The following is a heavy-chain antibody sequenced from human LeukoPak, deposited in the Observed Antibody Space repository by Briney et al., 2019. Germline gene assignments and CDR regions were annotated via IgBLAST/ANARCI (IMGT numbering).Heavy chain of an antibody. D-gene: IGHD2-2*01. V-gene: IGHV3-33*01. CDR2: IWSDGDNK. CDR3: ARENRGQYQLLSGVDV. J-gene: IGHJ6*02. CDR1: GFTFSYYG. Sequence: PGGSLGLSCAASGFTFSYYGMDWVRQAPGKGLEWVAVIWSDGDNKYYADSAKGRFTISRDNSKNTLYLQMNSLRAEDTAVYYCARENRGQYQLLSGVDVWGQGTTVTVSS.